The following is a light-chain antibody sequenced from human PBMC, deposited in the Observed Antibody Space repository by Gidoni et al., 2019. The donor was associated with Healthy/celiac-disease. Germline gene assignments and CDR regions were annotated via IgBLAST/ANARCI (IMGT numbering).Light chain of an antibody. CDR1: QSVSSSY. Sequence: IGLTQSPGTLSLSPGERATLACRASQSVSSSYLAWYQQKPGQAPRLLLYGASSRATGIPDRISGSGSWTDFTITISGLEPEDFAVYYCQQYGSSPPVTFGPXTKVDIK. J-gene: IGKJ3*01. CDR3: QQYGSSPPVT. V-gene: IGKV3-20*01. CDR2: GAS.